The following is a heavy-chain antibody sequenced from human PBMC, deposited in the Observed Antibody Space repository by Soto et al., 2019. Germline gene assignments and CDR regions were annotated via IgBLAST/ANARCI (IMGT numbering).Heavy chain of an antibody. Sequence: ETLSLTCAVSGYSISSGYYWGCIRQPPGKGLEWIGSIYHSGSTYYNPSLKSRVTISVDTSKNQFSLKLSSVTAADTAVYYCARVPAGGNYFDYWGQGTLVTVSS. CDR2: IYHSGST. J-gene: IGHJ4*02. V-gene: IGHV4-38-2*01. CDR1: GYSISSGYY. D-gene: IGHD3-16*01. CDR3: ARVPAGGNYFDY.